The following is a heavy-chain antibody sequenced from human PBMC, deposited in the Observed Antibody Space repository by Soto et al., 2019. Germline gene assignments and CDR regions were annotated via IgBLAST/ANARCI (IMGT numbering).Heavy chain of an antibody. V-gene: IGHV4-30-4*01. D-gene: IGHD3-22*01. CDR2: IYYSGTT. Sequence: PSETLSVTCTVSGGSSRSDDSYWSWIRQPPGKGLEWIGYIYYSGTTYYNPSLKSRVTISLNTSKNQFSLSLSSVTAADTAVFYCARTRYSDSGTDYWGQGTLVPGSS. CDR3: ARTRYSDSGTDY. CDR1: GGSSRSDDSY. J-gene: IGHJ4*02.